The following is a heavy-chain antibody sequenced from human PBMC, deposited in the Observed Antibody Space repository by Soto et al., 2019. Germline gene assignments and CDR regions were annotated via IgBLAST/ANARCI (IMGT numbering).Heavy chain of an antibody. CDR1: GYTFTSYA. D-gene: IGHD6-6*01. J-gene: IGHJ4*02. CDR2: INAGNGNT. V-gene: IGHV1-3*01. Sequence: QVQLVQSGAEVKKPGASVKVSCKASGYTFTSYAMHWVRQAPGQRLEWMGWINAGNGNTKYSQKFQGRVTITRDTSASTAYMELSSLRYEDTAVYYCARVIPASSSSPLGYWGQGTLVTVSS. CDR3: ARVIPASSSSPLGY.